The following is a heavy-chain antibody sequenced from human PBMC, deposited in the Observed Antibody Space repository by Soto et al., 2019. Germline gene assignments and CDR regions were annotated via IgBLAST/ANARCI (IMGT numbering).Heavy chain of an antibody. V-gene: IGHV4-30-4*01. CDR3: ARARGARYFDY. Sequence: QVQLQESGPGLVKPSQTLSLTCTVSGGSISSGDYYWSWIRQPPGKGLEWIGYIYYSGSTYDNPSPKSRVTISVDTSKNQFALKLCSVTAADTAVYYCARARGARYFDYWGQGTLVTVSS. J-gene: IGHJ4*02. D-gene: IGHD2-15*01. CDR1: GGSISSGDYY. CDR2: IYYSGST.